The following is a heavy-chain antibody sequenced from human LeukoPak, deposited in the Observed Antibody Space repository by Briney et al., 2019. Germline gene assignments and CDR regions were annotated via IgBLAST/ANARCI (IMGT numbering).Heavy chain of an antibody. J-gene: IGHJ4*02. CDR3: VRGTSVTSDAY. CDR2: IDYSRTT. CDR1: GGSLSSSSYN. Sequence: SETLSLTCTVSGGSLSSSSYNWGWIRQPPGKGLEWIGSIDYSRTTYYNPSLKGRVTISVDTSKNQFSLKMSSVTAADTAVYYCVRGTSVTSDAYWGQGTLVTVSS. V-gene: IGHV4-39*01. D-gene: IGHD4-17*01.